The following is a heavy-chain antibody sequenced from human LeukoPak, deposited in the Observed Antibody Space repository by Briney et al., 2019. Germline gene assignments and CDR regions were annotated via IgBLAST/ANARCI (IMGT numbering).Heavy chain of an antibody. J-gene: IGHJ4*02. Sequence: PARSLRLSCTAAGFTFGDYAMSCVRQAPGKGLEWVGFIRSKAYGRTTEYDASVKGRFTISRDDSKSIAYLQMNSLKTEDTAVYYCTRRNYYDSSGYCQRGRYYFDYWGQGTLVTVSS. CDR3: TRRNYYDSSGYCQRGRYYFDY. D-gene: IGHD3-22*01. CDR2: IRSKAYGRTT. CDR1: GFTFGDYA. V-gene: IGHV3-49*04.